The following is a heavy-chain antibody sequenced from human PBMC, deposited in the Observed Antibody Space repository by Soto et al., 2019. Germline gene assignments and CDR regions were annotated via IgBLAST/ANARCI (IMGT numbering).Heavy chain of an antibody. D-gene: IGHD6-13*01. CDR1: GGSISSGVYY. J-gene: IGHJ6*02. CDR2: IYYIGST. Sequence: NPSETLSLTCTVSGGSISSGVYYWSWIRHHPGNGLEWIGYIYYIGSTYYNPSLKSRVTISVYTSKNQFSLKLSSVTAADTAVYYCARRVNYYYAMDVWGQVTTVTVYS. V-gene: IGHV4-31*03. CDR3: ARRVNYYYAMDV.